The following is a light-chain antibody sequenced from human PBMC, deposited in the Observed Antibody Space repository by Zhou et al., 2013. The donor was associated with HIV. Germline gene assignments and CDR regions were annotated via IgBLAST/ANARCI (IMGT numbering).Light chain of an antibody. Sequence: EIVLTQSPATLSLSPGERATLSCRASQSISNYLAWYQQKPGQAPRLLIYDASNRATGIPARFSGSGSGTDFTLTINRLEPEDFAVYYCQQYGISPRTFGQGTKIGNQT. CDR3: QQYGISPRT. CDR1: QSISNY. J-gene: IGKJ1*01. V-gene: IGKV3-11*01. CDR2: DAS.